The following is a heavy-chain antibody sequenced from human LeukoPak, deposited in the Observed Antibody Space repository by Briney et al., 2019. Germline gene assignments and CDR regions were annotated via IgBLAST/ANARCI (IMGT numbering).Heavy chain of an antibody. V-gene: IGHV3-53*01. J-gene: IGHJ3*01. CDR1: GFSVISNY. Sequence: GGSLRLSCAASGFSVISNYMNWVRQAPGKGLEWVSVIYSGGSANYIDSVKGRFTISGDNSKNTLYLQMNSLRAEDTAVYYCARDAGGTYSLAFDLWGQGTMVTVSS. CDR3: ARDAGGTYSLAFDL. D-gene: IGHD1-26*01. CDR2: IYSGGSA.